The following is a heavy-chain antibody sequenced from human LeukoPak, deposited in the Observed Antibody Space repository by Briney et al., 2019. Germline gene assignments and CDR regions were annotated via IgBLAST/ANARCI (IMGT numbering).Heavy chain of an antibody. CDR3: TRDRRKGAPNNDY. J-gene: IGHJ4*02. Sequence: GGSLRLSCTTSGFTFGDYVMSWVRQAPGKGLEWVGFIRSKAYGGTTEYAASVKGRFTISRDDSKSIAYLQMNSLKTEDTAVYYCTRDRRKGAPNNDYWGQGTLVTVSS. CDR1: GFTFGDYV. V-gene: IGHV3-49*04. CDR2: IRSKAYGGTT.